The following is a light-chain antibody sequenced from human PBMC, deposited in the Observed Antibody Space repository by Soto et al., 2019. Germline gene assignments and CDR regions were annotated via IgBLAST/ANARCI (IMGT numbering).Light chain of an antibody. CDR1: QSISSW. CDR3: QQYNSYWT. CDR2: KAS. Sequence: QMTQSPSTLSASVGDRVTITCRASQSISSWLAWYQQKPGKAPKLLIYKASSLESGVPSRFSGSGSGTEFTLTISSLQPDDFATYYCQQYNSYWTFGQGTKVDIK. J-gene: IGKJ1*01. V-gene: IGKV1-5*03.